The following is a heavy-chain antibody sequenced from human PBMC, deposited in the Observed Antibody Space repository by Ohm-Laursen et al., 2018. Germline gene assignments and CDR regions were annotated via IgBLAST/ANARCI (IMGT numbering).Heavy chain of an antibody. D-gene: IGHD6-13*01. CDR3: ARDAAPGGYSSSPPGY. J-gene: IGHJ4*02. V-gene: IGHV3-21*01. CDR2: ISSSSSYI. CDR1: GFTFRSYG. Sequence: SLRLSCSASGFTFRSYGLNWVRQAPGKGLEWVSSISSSSSYIYYADSVKGRFTISRDNAKNSLYLQMNSLRAEDTAVYYCARDAAPGGYSSSPPGYWGQRTLVTVSS.